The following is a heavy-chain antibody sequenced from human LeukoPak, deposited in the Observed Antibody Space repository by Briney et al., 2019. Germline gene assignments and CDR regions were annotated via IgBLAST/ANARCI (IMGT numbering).Heavy chain of an antibody. CDR3: ARGLLYSSSWYGRGWFDP. J-gene: IGHJ5*02. CDR1: GYTFTSYD. D-gene: IGHD6-13*01. Sequence: GASVKVSCKASGYTFTSYDINWARQATGQGLEWMGWMNPNSGNTGYAQKFQGRVTMTRNTSISTAYMELSSLRSEDTAVYYCARGLLYSSSWYGRGWFDPWGQGTLVTVSS. V-gene: IGHV1-8*01. CDR2: MNPNSGNT.